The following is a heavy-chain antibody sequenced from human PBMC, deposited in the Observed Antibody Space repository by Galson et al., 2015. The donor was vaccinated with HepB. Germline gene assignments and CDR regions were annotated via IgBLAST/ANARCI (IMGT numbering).Heavy chain of an antibody. CDR3: ANILLTIFGVVPQIDY. V-gene: IGHV3-23*01. CDR1: GFTFSSYA. J-gene: IGHJ4*02. CDR2: ISGSGGST. Sequence: SLRLSCAASGFTFSSYAMSWVRQAPGKGLEWVSAISGSGGSTYYADSVKGRFTISRDNSKNTLYLQMNSLRAEDTAVYYCANILLTIFGVVPQIDYWGQGTLVTVSS. D-gene: IGHD3-3*01.